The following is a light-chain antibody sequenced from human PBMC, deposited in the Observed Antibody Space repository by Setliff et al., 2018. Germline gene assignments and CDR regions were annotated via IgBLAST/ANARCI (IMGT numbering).Light chain of an antibody. CDR2: GNS. Sequence: SVLTQPPSVSGAPGQRVTISCTGSSSNIGAGYDVHWYQQLPGTAPKLLMYGNSNRPSGVPDRFSGSRSGTSVSLAITGLQAEDEADYYCQSYDRSLSGLVFGTGTKVTVL. V-gene: IGLV1-40*01. CDR1: SSNIGAGYD. CDR3: QSYDRSLSGLV. J-gene: IGLJ1*01.